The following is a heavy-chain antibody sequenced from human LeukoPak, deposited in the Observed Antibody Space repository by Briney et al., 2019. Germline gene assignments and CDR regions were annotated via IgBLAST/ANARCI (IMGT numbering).Heavy chain of an antibody. CDR1: GGSFSGYY. V-gene: IGHV4-34*01. Sequence: SETLSLTCAVYGGSFSGYYWSWIRQPPGKGLEWIGEINHSGSTNYNPSLKSRVTISVDTSKNQFSLKLSSVTAADTAVNYCAREKKGDYDYVWGSYRYTGPRFDYWGQETLVTVSS. D-gene: IGHD3-16*02. CDR3: AREKKGDYDYVWGSYRYTGPRFDY. J-gene: IGHJ4*02. CDR2: INHSGST.